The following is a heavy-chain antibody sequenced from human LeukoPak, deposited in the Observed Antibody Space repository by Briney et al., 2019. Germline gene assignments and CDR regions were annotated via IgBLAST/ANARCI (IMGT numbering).Heavy chain of an antibody. CDR3: ARAADHYDSSGYSMEPLDY. D-gene: IGHD3-22*01. Sequence: AAVKVSCKASGYTFTSYYMHWMRQAPGQGLEWMGIINPSGGSTSYAQKFQGRVTMTRGMSTSTVYMELSSLRSEDTAVYYCARAADHYDSSGYSMEPLDYWGQGTLVTVSS. J-gene: IGHJ4*02. CDR1: GYTFTSYY. CDR2: INPSGGST. V-gene: IGHV1-46*01.